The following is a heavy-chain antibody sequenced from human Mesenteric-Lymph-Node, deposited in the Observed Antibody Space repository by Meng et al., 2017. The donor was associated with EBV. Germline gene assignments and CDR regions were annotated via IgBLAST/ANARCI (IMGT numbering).Heavy chain of an antibody. D-gene: IGHD4-17*01. V-gene: IGHV4-61*01. CDR1: GGSVSSGSYY. Sequence: QVQLQESGPGLVKPSETLSRTCTVSGGSVSSGSYYWSWIRQPPGKGLEWIGYIYYSGSTNYNPSLKSRVTISVDTSKNQFSLKLSSVTAADTAVYYCARATVKNWFDPWGQGTLVTVSS. CDR2: IYYSGST. J-gene: IGHJ5*02. CDR3: ARATVKNWFDP.